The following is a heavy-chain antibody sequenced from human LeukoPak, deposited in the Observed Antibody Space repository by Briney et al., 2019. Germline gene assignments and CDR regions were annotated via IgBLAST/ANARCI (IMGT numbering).Heavy chain of an antibody. J-gene: IGHJ5*02. CDR3: ARDLSQHFDWLLSGDT. CDR2: IKQDGSQK. V-gene: IGHV3-7*04. D-gene: IGHD3-9*01. CDR1: GFTFNAYW. Sequence: GRSLRLSCAGSGFTFNAYWMTWVRHPPGKGLDWVANIKQDGSQKYYVDSVKGRFTISRDNAKNSVYLQMNRLRAEDTAVYYCARDLSQHFDWLLSGDTWGQGTLVTVSS.